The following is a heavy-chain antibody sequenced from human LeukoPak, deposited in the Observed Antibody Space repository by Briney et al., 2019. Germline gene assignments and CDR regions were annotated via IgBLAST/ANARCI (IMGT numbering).Heavy chain of an antibody. CDR1: GGSISSGGYS. CDR2: IYHSGST. V-gene: IGHV4-30-2*01. D-gene: IGHD2-2*02. CDR3: ARGVGYCSSTSCYSYFDY. J-gene: IGHJ4*02. Sequence: PSQTLSLTCAVSGGSISSGGYSWSWIRQPPGKGLEWIGYIYHSGSTYYNPSLKSRVTISVDRSKNQFSLKLSSVTAADTAVYYGARGVGYCSSTSCYSYFDYWGQGTLVTVSS.